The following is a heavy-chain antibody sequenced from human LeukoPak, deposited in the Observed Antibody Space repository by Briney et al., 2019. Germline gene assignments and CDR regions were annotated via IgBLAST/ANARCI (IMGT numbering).Heavy chain of an antibody. D-gene: IGHD2-15*01. CDR2: INHSGST. J-gene: IGHJ6*02. CDR3: ARGRGYCSGGSCSTLYYYYGMDV. CDR1: GGSFSGYY. Sequence: SETLSLTCAVYGGSFSGYYWSWIRQPPGKGLEWIGEINHSGSTNYNPSFKSRVTISVDTSKNQFSLKLSSVTAADTAVYYCARGRGYCSGGSCSTLYYYYGMDVWGQGTTVTVSS. V-gene: IGHV4-34*01.